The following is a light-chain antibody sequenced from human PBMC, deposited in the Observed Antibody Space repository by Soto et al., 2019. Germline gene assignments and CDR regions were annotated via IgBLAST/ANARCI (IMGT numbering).Light chain of an antibody. Sequence: NFMLTQPHSVSESPGKTVTISCTRSSGGIASNFVQWYQQRPGSAPTTVIYEDNQRPSGVPDRFSGSIDRSSNSASLTISGLKTEDEADYYCQSYDSSNSVIFGGGTKVTVL. CDR2: EDN. CDR3: QSYDSSNSVI. V-gene: IGLV6-57*04. CDR1: SGGIASNF. J-gene: IGLJ2*01.